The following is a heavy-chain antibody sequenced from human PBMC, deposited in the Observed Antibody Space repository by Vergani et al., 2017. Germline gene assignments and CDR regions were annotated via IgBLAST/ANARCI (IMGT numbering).Heavy chain of an antibody. CDR3: ARTNLGYCSGGSCYPHWFDP. D-gene: IGHD2-15*01. J-gene: IGHJ5*02. Sequence: QVTLKESGPALVKPTQTLTLTCTFSGFSLSTSGMRVSWIRQPPGKALEWLARIDWDDDKFYSTSLKTRLTISKDTSKNQVVLTMTNMDPMDTATYYCARTNLGYCSGGSCYPHWFDPWGQGTLVTVSS. V-gene: IGHV2-70*04. CDR1: GFSLSTSGMR. CDR2: IDWDDDK.